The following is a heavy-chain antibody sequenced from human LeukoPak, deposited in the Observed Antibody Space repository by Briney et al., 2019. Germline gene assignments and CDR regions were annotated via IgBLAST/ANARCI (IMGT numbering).Heavy chain of an antibody. CDR1: GYTFTSYG. CDR2: ISAYNGNT. CDR3: ARRLSSSWYNPGYGMDV. D-gene: IGHD6-13*01. Sequence: ASVKVSCKASGYTFTSYGISWVRQAPGQGLEWTGWISAYNGNTNYAQKLQGRVTMTTDTSTSTAYMELRSLRSDDTAVYYCARRLSSSWYNPGYGMDVWGQGTTVTVSS. V-gene: IGHV1-18*01. J-gene: IGHJ6*02.